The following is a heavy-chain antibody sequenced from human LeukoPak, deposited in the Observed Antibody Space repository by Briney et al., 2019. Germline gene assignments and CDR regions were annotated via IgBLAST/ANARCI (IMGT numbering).Heavy chain of an antibody. Sequence: SVKVSCKASGGTFSSYAISWVRQAPEQGLEWMGGIIPIFGTANYAQKFQGRVTITADESTSTAYMELSSLRSEDTAVYYCARDGSSSSGGYYYYGMDVWGQGTTVTVSS. CDR3: ARDGSSSSGGYYYYGMDV. CDR1: GGTFSSYA. J-gene: IGHJ6*02. V-gene: IGHV1-69*01. D-gene: IGHD6-6*01. CDR2: IIPIFGTA.